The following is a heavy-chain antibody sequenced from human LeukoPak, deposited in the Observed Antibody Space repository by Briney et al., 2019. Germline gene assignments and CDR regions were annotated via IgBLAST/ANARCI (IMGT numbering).Heavy chain of an antibody. CDR2: ISAYNGNT. CDR3: ARGRGVLGYCSGISCYRSFAY. V-gene: IGHV1-18*01. CDR1: GYTFTSYG. J-gene: IGHJ4*02. Sequence: ASVKVSCKASGYTFTSYGISWVRQAPGQGLEWMGWISAYNGNTNYAQKLQGRVTMTTDTSTSTAYMELRSLRSEDTAVYYCARGRGVLGYCSGISCYRSFAYWGQGTLVTVSS. D-gene: IGHD2-15*01.